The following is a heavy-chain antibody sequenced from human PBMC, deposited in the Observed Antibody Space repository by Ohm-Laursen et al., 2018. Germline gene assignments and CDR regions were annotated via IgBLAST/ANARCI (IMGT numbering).Heavy chain of an antibody. CDR3: AKIHDSGYYYYAIDV. D-gene: IGHD3-3*01. J-gene: IGHJ6*02. CDR2: ISNSGSAI. Sequence: SLRLSCAASGFTVSSYEMSWVRQAPGMGLEWVSHISNSGSAIRYADSVKGRFTVSRDNAKNSLYLQMNSLRVEDTAVYYCAKIHDSGYYYYAIDVWGRGTPVTVSS. V-gene: IGHV3-48*03. CDR1: GFTVSSYE.